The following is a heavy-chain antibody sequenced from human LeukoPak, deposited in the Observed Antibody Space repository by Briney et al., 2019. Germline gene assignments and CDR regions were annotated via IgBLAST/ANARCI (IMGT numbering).Heavy chain of an antibody. CDR2: ISGSSSST. CDR3: ARGDYGDYVHWYFDP. Sequence: GGSLRLSCAASGFTFSSYAMSWVRQAPGKGLEWVSAISGSSSSTYYADSVKGRFTISRDNSKNTLYLQMNSLRAEDTAVYYCARGDYGDYVHWYFDPWGRGTLVTVSS. J-gene: IGHJ2*01. D-gene: IGHD4-17*01. V-gene: IGHV3-23*01. CDR1: GFTFSSYA.